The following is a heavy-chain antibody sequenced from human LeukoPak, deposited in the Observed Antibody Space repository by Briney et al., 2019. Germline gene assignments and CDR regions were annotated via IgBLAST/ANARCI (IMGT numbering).Heavy chain of an antibody. D-gene: IGHD3-3*01. J-gene: IGHJ4*02. V-gene: IGHV4-30-2*01. CDR2: IYHSGST. CDR3: ASAWSGSLDY. CDR1: GGSISSGGYY. Sequence: PSETLSLTCTVSGGSISSGGYYWSWIRQPSGKGLEWIGYIYHSGSTYYNPSLKSRVTISVDRSKNQFSLKLSSVTAADTAVYYCASAWSGSLDYWGQGTLVTVSS.